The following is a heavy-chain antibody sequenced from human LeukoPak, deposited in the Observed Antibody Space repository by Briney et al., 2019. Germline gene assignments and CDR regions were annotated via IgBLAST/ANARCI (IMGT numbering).Heavy chain of an antibody. Sequence: SETLSLTCTVSGGSISSYYWSWIRQPAGKGLEWIGRIYTSGSTNYNPSLKSRVTMSVDTSKNQFSLKLNSVTAADTAVYYCARDTKYQLLVWLDPWGQGTPVTVSS. D-gene: IGHD2-2*01. CDR3: ARDTKYQLLVWLDP. CDR2: IYTSGST. J-gene: IGHJ5*02. V-gene: IGHV4-4*07. CDR1: GGSISSYY.